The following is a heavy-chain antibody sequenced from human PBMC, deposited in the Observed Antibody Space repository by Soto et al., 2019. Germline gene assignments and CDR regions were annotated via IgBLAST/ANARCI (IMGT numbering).Heavy chain of an antibody. V-gene: IGHV3-72*01. J-gene: IGHJ6*02. CDR3: AMCGGWSGGSSGMDI. Sequence: PGGSLRLSCAASGLIFSDYHMDWVRQAPGKGLEWVGRIRRKANSYTTEYAASVKGRFTISRDDSKNSLYLQMNSLKSEDPSVYYSAMCGGWSGGSSGMDIWSQGTTVTVSS. D-gene: IGHD6-19*01. CDR1: GLIFSDYH. CDR2: IRRKANSYTT.